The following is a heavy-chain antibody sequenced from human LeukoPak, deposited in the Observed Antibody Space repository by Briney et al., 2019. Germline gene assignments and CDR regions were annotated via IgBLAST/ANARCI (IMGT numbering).Heavy chain of an antibody. CDR2: IIPIFGTA. J-gene: IGHJ6*03. CDR3: ARAIRGEDYYYYMDV. D-gene: IGHD3-16*01. V-gene: IGHV1-69*13. Sequence: GASVKVSCKASGGTFSSYAISWVRQAPGQGLEWMGGIIPIFGTANYAQKFQGRVTITADESTSTAYMELSSLRSEDTAVYYCARAIRGEDYYYYMDVWGKGTTVTVSS. CDR1: GGTFSSYA.